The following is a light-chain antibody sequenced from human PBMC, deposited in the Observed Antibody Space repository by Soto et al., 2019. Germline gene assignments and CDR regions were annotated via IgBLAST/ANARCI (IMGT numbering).Light chain of an antibody. CDR3: EQYHRYAGR. V-gene: IGKV1-5*01. CDR2: DAP. Sequence: DIQMTQSPSTLPASVEDGVTITCLASQTITRWMAWYQQKPGKAPKLLIYDAPTLESGVPSRFSGSRSGTEFTLTICSLQADDCAIYYCEQYHRYAGRYGEGTKVDIK. J-gene: IGKJ1*01. CDR1: QTITRW.